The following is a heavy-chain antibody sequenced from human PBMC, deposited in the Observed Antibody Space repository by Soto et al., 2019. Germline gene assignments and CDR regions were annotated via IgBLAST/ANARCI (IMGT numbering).Heavy chain of an antibody. CDR3: TREHVVTIFRRGQRGSFDN. V-gene: IGHV3-21*01. CDR1: GFTFSSYT. Sequence: EVQLVESGGGLVNSGGSLRLSCAASGFTFSSYTMNWVRQAPGKGLEWVAFITSGSDYIYYADSVKGRFTISRDDANNSLFLQMSIPRAEDTAVYYCTREHVVTIFRRGQRGSFDNWSQVALVTVSS. J-gene: IGHJ4*02. CDR2: ITSGSDYI. D-gene: IGHD3-10*01.